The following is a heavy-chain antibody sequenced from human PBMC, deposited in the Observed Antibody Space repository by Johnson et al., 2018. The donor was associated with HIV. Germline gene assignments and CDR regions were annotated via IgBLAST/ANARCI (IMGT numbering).Heavy chain of an antibody. J-gene: IGHJ3*02. Sequence: QVQLVESGGNVVRPGGSLRLSCAASGFTFDDYDMSWVRQAPGTGLEWVAVISYDGSNKYYADSVKGRFTISRDNSQNTLSLQMHSLRAEDTAVYYCARERARQELGLDGAFDIWGQGTTVSVS. CDR3: ARERARQELGLDGAFDI. D-gene: IGHD6-13*01. CDR2: ISYDGSNK. CDR1: GFTFDDYD. V-gene: IGHV3-30-3*01.